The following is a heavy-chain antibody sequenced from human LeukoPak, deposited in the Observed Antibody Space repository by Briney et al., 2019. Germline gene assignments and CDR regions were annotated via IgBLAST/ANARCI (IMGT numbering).Heavy chain of an antibody. CDR3: AKDMNYFGSGSHPFDH. Sequence: GGSLRLSXAASGLTFSGYWMNWVRQAPGKGLEWVSSISRSGETTHFADSVKGRFTISRVNSKNTLYLHMNNLRSEDTALYYCAKDMNYFGSGSHPFDHWGQGTPVTVSS. CDR2: ISRSGETT. V-gene: IGHV3-23*01. D-gene: IGHD3-10*01. J-gene: IGHJ4*02. CDR1: GLTFSGYW.